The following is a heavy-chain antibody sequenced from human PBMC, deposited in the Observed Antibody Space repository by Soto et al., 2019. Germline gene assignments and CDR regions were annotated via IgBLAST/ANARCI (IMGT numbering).Heavy chain of an antibody. Sequence: QLQLQESGPGLVKPSETLSLTCTVSGGSISSSSYYWGWIRQPPGKGLEWIGSIYYSGSTYYNPSHKSRVTISVDTSKNQFSLKLSSVTAADTAVYYCARRGNSGYDTRGYYFDYWGQGTLVTVSS. CDR3: ARRGNSGYDTRGYYFDY. CDR2: IYYSGST. V-gene: IGHV4-39*01. D-gene: IGHD5-12*01. J-gene: IGHJ4*02. CDR1: GGSISSSSYY.